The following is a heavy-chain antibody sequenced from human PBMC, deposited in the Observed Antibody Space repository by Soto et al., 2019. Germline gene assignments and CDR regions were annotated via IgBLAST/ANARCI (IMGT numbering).Heavy chain of an antibody. CDR3: ARSKEQQLPWFDP. CDR2: IKQDGSEK. CDR1: GFTFSSYW. V-gene: IGHV3-7*01. J-gene: IGHJ5*02. D-gene: IGHD6-13*01. Sequence: VGSLRLSCAASGFTFSSYWMSWVRQAPGKGLEWVANIKQDGSEKYYVDSVKGRFTISRDNAKNSLYLQMNSLRAEDTAVYYCARSKEQQLPWFDPWGQGTLVTVSS.